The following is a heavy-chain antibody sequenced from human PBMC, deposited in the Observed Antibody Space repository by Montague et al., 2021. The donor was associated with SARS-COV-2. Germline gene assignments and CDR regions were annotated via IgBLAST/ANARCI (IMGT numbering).Heavy chain of an antibody. D-gene: IGHD3-22*01. V-gene: IGHV3-33*01. CDR3: VGDPVDPDSFDY. CDR2: IWNDGSKK. Sequence: SLRLSCAASGFTYSKYGVHWVRQAPGKGLEWVASIWNDGSKKYHADSVKGRFTISRDNSNNMLYLQMDSLRAEDAAVYYCVGDPVDPDSFDYWGQGTQVTVSS. J-gene: IGHJ4*02. CDR1: GFTYSKYG.